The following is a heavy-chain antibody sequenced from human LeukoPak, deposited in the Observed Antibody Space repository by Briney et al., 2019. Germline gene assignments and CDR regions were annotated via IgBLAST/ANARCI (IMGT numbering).Heavy chain of an antibody. J-gene: IGHJ4*02. V-gene: IGHV1-69*01. D-gene: IGHD3-16*02. CDR3: ARVSALMITFGGVIVGYFDY. CDR1: GGTFSSYA. Sequence: GASVKVSCKASGGTFSSYAISWVRQAPGQGLEWMGGIIPIFGTANYAQKFQGRVTITADESTSTAYMELSSLRSEDTAVYYLARVSALMITFGGVIVGYFDYWGQGTLVTVSS. CDR2: IIPIFGTA.